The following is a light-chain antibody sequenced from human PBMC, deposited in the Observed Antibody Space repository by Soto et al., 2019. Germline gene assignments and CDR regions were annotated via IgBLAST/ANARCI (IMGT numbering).Light chain of an antibody. CDR2: GAS. CDR3: QHSYSIPWT. Sequence: DIQMTQSPSSLSASVGDRVTITCRASLSILRYLNWYQQKPGKAPNLLIYGASTLQGGVPSRFRGAGSGTDFTLTISSLQPEDSATYYCQHSYSIPWTFGQGTDVEIK. CDR1: LSILRY. V-gene: IGKV1-39*01. J-gene: IGKJ1*01.